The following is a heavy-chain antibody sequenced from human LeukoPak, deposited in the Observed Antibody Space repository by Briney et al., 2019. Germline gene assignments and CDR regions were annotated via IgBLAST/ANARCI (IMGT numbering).Heavy chain of an antibody. V-gene: IGHV3-7*01. D-gene: IGHD3-22*01. CDR3: ARFSLYDNSGYYSWLFDF. J-gene: IGHJ4*02. CDR2: IQQDGSAE. Sequence: GGSLRLSCAASGFTFSTSWMSWVRQAPGKGLEWVANIQQDGSAEYYVDSVKGRFTISRDNAKNSLYLQMNSLRAEDTAVYYCARFSLYDNSGYYSWLFDFWGQGTLVTVSS. CDR1: GFTFSTSW.